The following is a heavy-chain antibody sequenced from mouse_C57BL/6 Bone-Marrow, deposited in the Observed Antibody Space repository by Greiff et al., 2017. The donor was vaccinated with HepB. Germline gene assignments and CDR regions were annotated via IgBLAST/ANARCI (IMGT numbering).Heavy chain of an antibody. J-gene: IGHJ2*01. CDR1: GYTFTDYE. Sequence: QVQLKQSGAELVRPGASVTLSCKASGYTFTDYEMHWVKQTPVHGLEWIGAIDPETGGTAYNQKFKGKAILTADKSSSTAYMELRSLTSEDSAVYYCTRKGITTVVGDYWGQGTTLTVSS. CDR3: TRKGITTVVGDY. CDR2: IDPETGGT. D-gene: IGHD1-1*01. V-gene: IGHV1-15*01.